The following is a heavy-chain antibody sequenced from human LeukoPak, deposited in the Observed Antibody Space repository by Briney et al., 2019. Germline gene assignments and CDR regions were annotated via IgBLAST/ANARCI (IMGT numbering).Heavy chain of an antibody. CDR2: IYSGGST. D-gene: IGHD6-13*01. V-gene: IGHV3-53*01. J-gene: IGHJ4*02. Sequence: GGSLRLSCAASGFTVSSNYMSWVRQAPGKGLEWVSVIYSGGSTYYADSGKGRFTISRDNSKNTLYLQMNSLRAEDTAVYYCARVHSSSWSPLEYWGQGTLVTVSS. CDR3: ARVHSSSWSPLEY. CDR1: GFTVSSNY.